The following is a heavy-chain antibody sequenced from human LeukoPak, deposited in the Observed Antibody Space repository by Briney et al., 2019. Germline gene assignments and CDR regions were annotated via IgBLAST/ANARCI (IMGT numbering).Heavy chain of an antibody. CDR3: ARLNVVVVAATRYYYGMDV. Sequence: PSETLSLTCAVYGGSFSGSYWSWIRQPPGKGLEWIGEINHSRNTNYNPSLKSRVTISVDTSKNQFSLKLSSVTAADTAVYYCARLNVVVVAATRYYYGMDVWGQGTTVTVSS. CDR1: GGSFSGSY. V-gene: IGHV4-34*01. J-gene: IGHJ6*02. D-gene: IGHD2-15*01. CDR2: INHSRNT.